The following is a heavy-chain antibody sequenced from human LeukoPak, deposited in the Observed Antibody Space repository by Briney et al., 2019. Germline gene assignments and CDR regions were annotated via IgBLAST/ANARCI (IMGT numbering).Heavy chain of an antibody. CDR2: IKQDGSEK. CDR1: GFTFSNYW. Sequence: GGSLRLSCAASGFTFSNYWMAWVRQAPGKGLEWVGNIKQDGSEKDYGDSVKGRFTISRDNAKNSLHLQMNSLRAEGTAVYYCAAGNYDSWGQGTLVTVSS. V-gene: IGHV3-7*05. CDR3: AAGNYDS. D-gene: IGHD5-24*01. J-gene: IGHJ5*01.